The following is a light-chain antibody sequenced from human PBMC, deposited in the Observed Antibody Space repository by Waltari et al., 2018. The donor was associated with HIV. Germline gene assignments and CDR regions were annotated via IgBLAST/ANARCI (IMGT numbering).Light chain of an antibody. CDR2: DVS. J-gene: IGLJ2*01. CDR1: SSDVGGYDY. Sequence: QSALTQPRSVSGSPGQSVTISCTGTSSDVGGYDYVSWYQQHPCKAPKLMIYDVSKRPSGVPDRFSGSKSGNTASLTISGLQAEDEADYYCCSFAGTYVVFGGGTKLTVL. V-gene: IGLV2-11*01. CDR3: CSFAGTYVV.